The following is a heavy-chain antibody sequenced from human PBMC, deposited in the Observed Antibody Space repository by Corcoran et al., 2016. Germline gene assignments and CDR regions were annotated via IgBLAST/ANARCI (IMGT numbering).Heavy chain of an antibody. Sequence: QLQLQESGPGLVKPSETLSLTCTVSGGSISSSSYYWGWIRQPPGKGLEWIGRIYYSGSTYYNPSLKSRVTISVDTSKNQFSLKLSSVTAADTAVYYCARGGVAARLVSWKDYFDYWGQGTLVTVSS. CDR3: ARGGVAARLVSWKDYFDY. V-gene: IGHV4-39*07. CDR1: GGSISSSSYY. J-gene: IGHJ4*02. D-gene: IGHD6-6*01. CDR2: IYYSGST.